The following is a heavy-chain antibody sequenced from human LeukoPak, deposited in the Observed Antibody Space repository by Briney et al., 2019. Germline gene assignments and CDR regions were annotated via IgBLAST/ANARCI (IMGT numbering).Heavy chain of an antibody. CDR1: GFTFSTYS. D-gene: IGHD6-13*01. V-gene: IGHV3-23*01. Sequence: PPGGSLRLSCAASGFTFSTYSMHWVRQAPGKGLEWVSGISASGGETWYPDSVKGRFTVSRDNSKNTLFLQMNSLRVEDTAIYYCAKDAAGPEYWGQGTLVTVSS. CDR2: ISASGGET. CDR3: AKDAAGPEY. J-gene: IGHJ4*02.